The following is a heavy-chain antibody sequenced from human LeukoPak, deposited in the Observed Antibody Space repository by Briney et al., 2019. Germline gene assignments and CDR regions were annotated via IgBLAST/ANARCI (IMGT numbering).Heavy chain of an antibody. D-gene: IGHD3-3*01. CDR2: ISSSSSYI. CDR3: ARQYYDIWSGYYTADYYFDY. V-gene: IGHV3-21*01. CDR1: GFTFSSYS. J-gene: IGHJ4*02. Sequence: GGSLRLSCAASGFTFSSYSMNWVRQAPGKGLEWVSSISSSSSYIYYADSVKGRFTISRDNAKNSLYLQLNSLRAEDTAVYYCARQYYDIWSGYYTADYYFDYWGQGTLVTVSS.